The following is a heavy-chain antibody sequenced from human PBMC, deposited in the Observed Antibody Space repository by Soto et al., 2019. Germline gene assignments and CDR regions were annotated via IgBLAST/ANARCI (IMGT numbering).Heavy chain of an antibody. Sequence: GGSLRLSCAASGFTFSSYGMHWVRQAPGKGLEWVAVISYDGSNKYYADSVKGRFTISRDNSKNTLYLQMNSLRAEDTVVYYCAKDPTRVWFPGDAFDIWGEGTIGTVS. J-gene: IGHJ3*02. D-gene: IGHD3-10*01. CDR3: AKDPTRVWFPGDAFDI. CDR1: GFTFSSYG. CDR2: ISYDGSNK. V-gene: IGHV3-30*18.